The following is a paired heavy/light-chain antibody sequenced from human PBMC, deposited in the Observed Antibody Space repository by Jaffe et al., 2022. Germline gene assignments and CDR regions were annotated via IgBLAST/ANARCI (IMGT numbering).Heavy chain of an antibody. J-gene: IGHJ3*02. CDR2: IFIGDSQT. CDR1: ENRFVDSW. Sequence: EVQLAQSGPEMKKPGESLKISCQGSENRFVDSWIAWVRQRPGKGLEWMGIIFIGDSQTTYSPSFEGQVSISADKSIKTAYLQWSSLKASDTAMYFCARPARAYHDFLTGYFWGAFDIWGQGTMVSVSS. D-gene: IGHD3-9*01. CDR3: ARPARAYHDFLTGYFWGAFDI. V-gene: IGHV5-51*03.
Light chain of an antibody. CDR2: EVT. CDR1: SSDVGAYDY. Sequence: QSALTQSPSASGSPGQSVTISCTGTSSDVGAYDYVSWYQQHPGKAPKLIIYEVTKRPSGVPDRFSGSKSGNTASLTVSGLQADDEAHYYCSSHAGGKNFVVFGGGTQLTVL. CDR3: SSHAGGKNFVV. J-gene: IGLJ2*01. V-gene: IGLV2-8*01.